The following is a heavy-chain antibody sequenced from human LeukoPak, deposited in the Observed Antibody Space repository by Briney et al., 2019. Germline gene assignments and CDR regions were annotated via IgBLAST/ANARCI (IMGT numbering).Heavy chain of an antibody. CDR2: ISSSSTYI. V-gene: IGHV3-21*01. CDR1: GFPFRRFS. CDR3: ARAEGSGSSFDY. J-gene: IGHJ4*02. D-gene: IGHD3-10*01. Sequence: GGSLRLSCVASGFPFRRFSMNWVRQAPGKGLEWVSSISSSSTYIYYADSVKGRFTISRDNAKNSLYLQMNSLRVEDTAVYYCARAEGSGSSFDYWGLGTLVTVSS.